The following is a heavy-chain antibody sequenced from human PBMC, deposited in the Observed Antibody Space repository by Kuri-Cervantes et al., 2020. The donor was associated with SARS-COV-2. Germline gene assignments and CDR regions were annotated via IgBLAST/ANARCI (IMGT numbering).Heavy chain of an antibody. Sequence: GGSLRLSCEASGFTFSNAWMSWVRQAPGKGLEWVAFIRYDGSNKYYADSVKGRFTISRDNSKNTLYLQMNSLRTEDTALYYCAKDMMAAAGIGYWGQGTLVTVSS. CDR2: IRYDGSNK. J-gene: IGHJ4*02. D-gene: IGHD6-13*01. CDR3: AKDMMAAAGIGY. CDR1: GFTFSNAW. V-gene: IGHV3-30*02.